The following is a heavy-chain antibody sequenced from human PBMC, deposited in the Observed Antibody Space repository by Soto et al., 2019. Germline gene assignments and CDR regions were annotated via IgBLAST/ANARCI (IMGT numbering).Heavy chain of an antibody. D-gene: IGHD4-17*01. J-gene: IGHJ4*02. CDR2: IDTDGGGT. CDR3: ATVFDV. CDR1: GFTFRSQR. Sequence: EVQLVESGGGLVQPGWSLRVSCAASGFTFRSQRIHWVRQAPGKGLEWVSRIDTDGGGTSYADSVKGRFTISTDNAENTVYLQMNGLRVEDTAVYYCATVFDVWGQGTLVTVSS. V-gene: IGHV3-74*01.